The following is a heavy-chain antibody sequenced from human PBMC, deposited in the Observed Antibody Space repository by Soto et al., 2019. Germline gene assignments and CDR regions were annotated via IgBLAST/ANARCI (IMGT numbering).Heavy chain of an antibody. CDR3: ARVGLLADYFES. V-gene: IGHV3-20*04. CDR2: INWNGGSA. Sequence: EVQLVESGGGVSRPGGSLRLSCAASGFIFEDHGMILVRQAPGKGLEWVSGINWNGGSAVYAASVKGRFTISRDNAKNSLFLEVKSLRVEDTALYFCARVGLLADYFESLGEGTLVTVS. CDR1: GFIFEDHG. J-gene: IGHJ4*02.